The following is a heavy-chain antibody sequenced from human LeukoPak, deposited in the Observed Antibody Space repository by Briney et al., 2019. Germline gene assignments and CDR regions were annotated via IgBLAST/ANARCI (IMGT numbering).Heavy chain of an antibody. J-gene: IGHJ4*02. CDR1: GYTFSNYG. Sequence: ASVKVSCKASGYTFSNYGINWVRQAPGQGPEWMGWISVYNGNTNYAQNLQDRVTLTTDTSTSTAHMELRSLRTDDTAVYYCARDHDIVVVPAATPFDYWGQGTLVTVSS. D-gene: IGHD2-2*01. CDR3: ARDHDIVVVPAATPFDY. CDR2: ISVYNGNT. V-gene: IGHV1-18*04.